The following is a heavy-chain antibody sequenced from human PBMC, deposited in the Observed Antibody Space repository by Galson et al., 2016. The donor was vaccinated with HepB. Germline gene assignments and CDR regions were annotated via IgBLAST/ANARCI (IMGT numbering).Heavy chain of an antibody. CDR1: GGTFINYA. Sequence: QSGAEVKEPGSSVKVSCKASGGTFINYAISWVRQAPGQGLEWMGGFLVIFGPSNYAQKFQGRVTITEDESTSTAYMELSSLRSEDTAVYYCVRHAGHYYGSGSVFAGMDVWGQGTTVTVSS. J-gene: IGHJ6*02. CDR3: VRHAGHYYGSGSVFAGMDV. V-gene: IGHV1-69*01. CDR2: FLVIFGPS. D-gene: IGHD3-10*01.